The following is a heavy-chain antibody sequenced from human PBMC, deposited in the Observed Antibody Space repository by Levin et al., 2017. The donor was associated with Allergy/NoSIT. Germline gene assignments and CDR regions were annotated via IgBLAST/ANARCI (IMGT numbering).Heavy chain of an antibody. D-gene: IGHD2-21*01. CDR1: GYTLNSYH. CDR2: IIAKSGGT. V-gene: IGHV1-2*06. CDR3: ASEAYFSPAWYFDL. Sequence: ASVKVSCTASGYTLNSYHLHWVRQAPGQGLEWMGRIIAKSGGTNYAQKFQGRVTMTSDTSMNTAYMELSNLKSDDTAVYYCASEAYFSPAWYFDLWGRGTLVTVSS. J-gene: IGHJ2*01.